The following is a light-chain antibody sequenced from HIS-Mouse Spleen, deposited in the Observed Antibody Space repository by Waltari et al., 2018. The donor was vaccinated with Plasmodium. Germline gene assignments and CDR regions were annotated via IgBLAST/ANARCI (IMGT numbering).Light chain of an antibody. Sequence: AIRLTQSPSSFSASTGDRVTLTCRASQGISSYLAWYQQKPGKAPKLLIYAASTLQSGVPSRFSGSGSGTDFTLTISCLQSEDLATYYCQQYYSYLLTFGGGTKVEIK. J-gene: IGKJ4*01. CDR1: QGISSY. V-gene: IGKV1-8*01. CDR3: QQYYSYLLT. CDR2: AAS.